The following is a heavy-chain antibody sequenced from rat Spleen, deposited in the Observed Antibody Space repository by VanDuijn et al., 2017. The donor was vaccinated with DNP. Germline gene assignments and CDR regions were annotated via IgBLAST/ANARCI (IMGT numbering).Heavy chain of an antibody. CDR3: AGSGYRFAY. J-gene: IGHJ3*01. D-gene: IGHD4-3*01. CDR1: GFSLTGYH. CDR2: IQSGGGT. V-gene: IGHV2-27*01. Sequence: QVQLKESGPGLVQPSQTLSLTCTVSGFSLTGYHVHWVRQPPGKGLEWLGRIQSGGGTDYNSLLKSRLSISRDTSKSQVFLKMNSVQTEDTAMYFCAGSGYRFAYWGQGTLVTVSS.